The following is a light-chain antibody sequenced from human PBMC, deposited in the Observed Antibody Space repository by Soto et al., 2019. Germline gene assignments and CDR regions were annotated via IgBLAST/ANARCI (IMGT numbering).Light chain of an antibody. CDR3: QQRTNWPPT. CDR1: QSVSSY. V-gene: IGKV3-11*01. J-gene: IGKJ5*01. CDR2: DAS. Sequence: EIVLTQYPATLSLSPGERVTLSCRASQSVSSYLAWYQQKPGQAPRLLIHDASNRATGIPVRFSGSGSVTDFTLTISSLEPEDCAVYYCQQRTNWPPTFGQGTRLEIK.